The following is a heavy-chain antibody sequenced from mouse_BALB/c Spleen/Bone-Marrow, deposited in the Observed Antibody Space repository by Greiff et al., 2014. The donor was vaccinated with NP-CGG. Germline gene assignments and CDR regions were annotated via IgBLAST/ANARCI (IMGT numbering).Heavy chain of an antibody. CDR1: GYTFTSYW. D-gene: IGHD1-1*01. V-gene: IGHV1S81*02. CDR3: ARRTTTVVATDY. CDR2: INPSNGRT. J-gene: IGHJ2*01. Sequence: VQLQQSGAVLVKPGASVKLSCKASGYTFTSYWMHWVKQRPGQGLEWIGEINPSNGRTNYNEKFKSKATLTVDKSSSTAYMQLSSLTSEDSAVYYCARRTTTVVATDYWGQGTTLTVSS.